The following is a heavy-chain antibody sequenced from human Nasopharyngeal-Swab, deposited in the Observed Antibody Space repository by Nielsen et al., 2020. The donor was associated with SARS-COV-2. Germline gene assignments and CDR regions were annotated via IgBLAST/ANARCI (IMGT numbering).Heavy chain of an antibody. Sequence: WIRQPPGKGLEWVGFIRSKAYGGTTEYAASVKGRFTISRGDSKTIAYLQMNSLKTEDTAVYYCTREPDIVVVPAAISFDYWGQGTLVTVSS. J-gene: IGHJ4*02. CDR2: IRSKAYGGTT. D-gene: IGHD2-2*01. CDR3: TREPDIVVVPAAISFDY. V-gene: IGHV3-49*02.